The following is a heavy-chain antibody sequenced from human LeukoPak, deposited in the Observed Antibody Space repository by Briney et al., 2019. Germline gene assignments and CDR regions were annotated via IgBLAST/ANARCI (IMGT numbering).Heavy chain of an antibody. CDR1: GFTFSSYG. D-gene: IGHD5-18*01. V-gene: IGHV3-30*18. J-gene: IGHJ4*02. Sequence: GGSLRLSWAASGFTFSSYGMHWVSQAPGKGLGWVAVISYDGSNKYYADSVKGRFTISRDNSKNTLYLQMNSLRAEDTAVYYCAKDQGIQLWSLGYWGQGTLVTVSS. CDR3: AKDQGIQLWSLGY. CDR2: ISYDGSNK.